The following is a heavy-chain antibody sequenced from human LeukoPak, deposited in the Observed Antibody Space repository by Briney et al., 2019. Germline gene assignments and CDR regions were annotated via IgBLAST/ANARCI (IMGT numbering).Heavy chain of an antibody. Sequence: GASVKVSCKASGYTFTSYDINWVRQATGQGLEWMGWMNPNSGNTGYAQKFQGRVTMTRNTSISTAYMELSSLRSEDTAVYYCARDGGQLGRYYYYMDVWGKGTTVTVS. CDR1: GYTFTSYD. CDR2: MNPNSGNT. V-gene: IGHV1-8*01. D-gene: IGHD6-6*01. CDR3: ARDGGQLGRYYYYMDV. J-gene: IGHJ6*03.